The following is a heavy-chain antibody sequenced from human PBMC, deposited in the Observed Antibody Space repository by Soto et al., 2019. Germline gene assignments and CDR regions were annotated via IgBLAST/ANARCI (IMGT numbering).Heavy chain of an antibody. CDR3: GRDKDRPPIGGNYFLIMDV. CDR1: GGTFRTNA. CDR2: IIPIFPTP. J-gene: IGHJ6*02. V-gene: IGHV1-69*12. D-gene: IGHD1-7*01. Sequence: QVQLVQSGAEVKKPGSSVKISCKASGGTFRTNAFSWVRQAPGQGLEWMGGIIPIFPTPDYAQKFQSRITNTAGQTTTTTYMELSQLSSEETALYYWGRDKDRPPIGGNYFLIMDVWGQGTPVTVSS.